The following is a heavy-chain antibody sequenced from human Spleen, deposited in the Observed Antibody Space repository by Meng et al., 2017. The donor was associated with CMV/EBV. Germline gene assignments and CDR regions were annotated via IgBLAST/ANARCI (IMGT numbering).Heavy chain of an antibody. CDR3: ATGYCGGGGCYSSFDF. Sequence: GGSLRLSCAASGFTFSNSWMSWVRQAPGKGLEWVANINPDGSEKYYVDSMEGRFTISRDNSKNTLYLEINSLRAEDAALYYCATGYCGGGGCYSSFDFWGQGTLVTVSS. D-gene: IGHD2-15*01. J-gene: IGHJ4*02. V-gene: IGHV3-7*01. CDR2: INPDGSEK. CDR1: GFTFSNSW.